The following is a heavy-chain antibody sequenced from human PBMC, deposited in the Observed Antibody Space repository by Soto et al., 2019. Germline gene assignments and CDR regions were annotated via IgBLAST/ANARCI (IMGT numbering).Heavy chain of an antibody. V-gene: IGHV5-51*01. CDR3: ARHYCSSTSCYPVYYYYYGMDV. CDR1: GYRFASYW. Sequence: PGESLKISCKGSGYRFASYWIGWVRQMPGQGLEWMGIIYPGDSDTRYSPSFQGQVTISADKAISTAYLQWSSLKASDTAMYYCARHYCSSTSCYPVYYYYYGMDVWGQWTTVTVS. D-gene: IGHD2-2*01. J-gene: IGHJ6*02. CDR2: IYPGDSDT.